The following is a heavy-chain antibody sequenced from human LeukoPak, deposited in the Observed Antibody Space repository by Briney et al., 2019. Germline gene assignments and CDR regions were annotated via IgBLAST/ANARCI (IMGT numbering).Heavy chain of an antibody. CDR2: ITNSGTTI. CDR1: GFTFTDYY. Sequence: GGSLRLSCAASGFTFTDYYMSWIRQAPGKGLEWVSYITNSGTTIYYADSVKGRFTISRDNAKNSLYLQMNSLRAEDTAVYYCARFRGTFAAAGPEHFQHWGQGTLVTVSS. CDR3: ARFRGTFAAAGPEHFQH. J-gene: IGHJ1*01. V-gene: IGHV3-11*04. D-gene: IGHD6-13*01.